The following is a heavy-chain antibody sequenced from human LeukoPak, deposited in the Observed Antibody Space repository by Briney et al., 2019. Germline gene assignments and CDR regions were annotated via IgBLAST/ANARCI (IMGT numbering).Heavy chain of an antibody. CDR2: ISGSGDTT. J-gene: IGHJ5*02. V-gene: IGHV3-11*01. CDR3: ARDRSIAAAGWFDP. Sequence: GGSLRLSCTASGFTFSDYYMSWIRQAPGKGLEWIAHISGSGDTTYHKDSVQGRFAISRDNAKNSLYLQMNSLRAEDTAVYYCARDRSIAAAGWFDPWGQGTLVTVSS. D-gene: IGHD6-13*01. CDR1: GFTFSDYY.